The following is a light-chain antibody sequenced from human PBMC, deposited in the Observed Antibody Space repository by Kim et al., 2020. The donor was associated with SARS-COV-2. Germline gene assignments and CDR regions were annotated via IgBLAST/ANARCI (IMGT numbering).Light chain of an antibody. CDR3: QQSHSFPYT. CDR1: QNIINY. J-gene: IGKJ2*01. Sequence: YASVGDRITITCRASQNIINYLNWYQQKPGRAPNLLVYAASSLQSGVPSTFSGSGSGTDFTLTVDNVQPEDFATYYCQQSHSFPYTFGQGTKLEI. V-gene: IGKV1-39*01. CDR2: AAS.